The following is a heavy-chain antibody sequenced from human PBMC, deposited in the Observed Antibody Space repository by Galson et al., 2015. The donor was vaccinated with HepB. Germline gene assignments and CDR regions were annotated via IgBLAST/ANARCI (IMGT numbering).Heavy chain of an antibody. J-gene: IGHJ4*02. CDR1: GFTVSSNY. Sequence: SLRLSCAASGFTVSSNYMSWVRQAPGKGLEWVSVIYSGGSTSYADSVKGRFTISRDNSKNTLYLQMNSLRAEDTAVYYCARVEVTMIRYWGQGTLVTVSS. D-gene: IGHD3-10*01. CDR2: IYSGGST. V-gene: IGHV3-66*01. CDR3: ARVEVTMIRY.